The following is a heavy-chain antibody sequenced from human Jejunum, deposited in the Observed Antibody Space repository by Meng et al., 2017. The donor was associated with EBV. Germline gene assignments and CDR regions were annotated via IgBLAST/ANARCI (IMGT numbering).Heavy chain of an antibody. J-gene: IGHJ4*02. Sequence: EGQLLGCGGVCVRPGGSLILSCEPSGFTFSSYSMSWVRQAPGKGLEWVSTVSGSGGNTYYADSVKGRFTISRDISKNTLYLQMNSLTAEDTAIYYCAKLLKYWGQGTLVTVSS. V-gene: IGHV3-23*01. CDR2: VSGSGGNT. CDR3: AKLLKY. CDR1: GFTFSSYS.